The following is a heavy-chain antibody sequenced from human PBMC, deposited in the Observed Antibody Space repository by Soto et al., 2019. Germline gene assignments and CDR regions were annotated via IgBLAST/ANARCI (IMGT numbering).Heavy chain of an antibody. J-gene: IGHJ5*02. CDR2: INPNSGGT. CDR3: ARGLVGAFPITWFDP. V-gene: IGHV1-2*04. CDR1: GYTFTGYY. Sequence: GASVKVSCKASGYTFTGYYMHGVRQAPGPGLEWMGWINPNSGGTNYAQKFQGWVTMTRDTSISTAYMELSRLRSDDPAVYYCARGLVGAFPITWFDPWGQGPLVTVSS. D-gene: IGHD1-26*01.